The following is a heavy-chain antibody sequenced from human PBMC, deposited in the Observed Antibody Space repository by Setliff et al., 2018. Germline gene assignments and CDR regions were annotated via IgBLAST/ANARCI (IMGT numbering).Heavy chain of an antibody. J-gene: IGHJ4*02. D-gene: IGHD6-25*01. CDR1: GFTFSDHY. Sequence: GGSLRLSCAASGFTFSDHYMDWVRQAPGKGLEWVANIKQDESEEYYVDSVKGRFTVSRDNARESLYLQMNSLRAEDTAVYYCARGNSGGDYWGQGTLVTVSS. CDR3: ARGNSGGDY. CDR2: IKQDESEE. V-gene: IGHV3-7*01.